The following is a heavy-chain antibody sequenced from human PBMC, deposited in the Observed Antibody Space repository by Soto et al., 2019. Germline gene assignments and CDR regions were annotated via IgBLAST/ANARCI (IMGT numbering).Heavy chain of an antibody. J-gene: IGHJ6*01. CDR1: GFTFSSTW. D-gene: IGHD3-16*01. CDR3: ATDGSYAQQS. CDR2: INTDGSIT. Sequence: PGVSLRLSCTSSGFTFSSTWMHWVRHAPGKGLGWVSHINTDGSITTYADSVRGRFTISRDNAKNTVYLQMNSLRAEDTAMYYCATDGSYAQQSWGQGTTVTV. V-gene: IGHV3-74*03.